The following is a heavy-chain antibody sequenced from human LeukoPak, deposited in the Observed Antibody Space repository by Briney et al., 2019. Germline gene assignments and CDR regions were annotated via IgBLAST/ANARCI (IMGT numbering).Heavy chain of an antibody. D-gene: IGHD3-22*01. CDR3: ASYDSSGYYYFHAFDI. CDR1: GYTFTGYY. J-gene: IGHJ3*02. Sequence: GASVKVSCKASGYTFTGYYMHWVRQAPGQGLEWMGWINPNSGGTNYAQKFQGRVTMTRDTSISTAYMELSRLRSDDTAVYYCASYDSSGYYYFHAFDIWGQGTMVTVSS. V-gene: IGHV1-2*02. CDR2: INPNSGGT.